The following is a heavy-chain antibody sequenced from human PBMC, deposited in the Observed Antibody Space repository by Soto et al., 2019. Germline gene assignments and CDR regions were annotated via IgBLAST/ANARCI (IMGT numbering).Heavy chain of an antibody. J-gene: IGHJ4*02. CDR1: GFTVSTSR. V-gene: IGHV3-66*01. D-gene: IGHD1-7*01. CDR2: IYSGGNT. Sequence: DVQVVESGGGLVLPGGSLRLSCAASGFTVSTSRMSWFRQSLGKGLEWVSVIYSGGNTYYADSVKGRFTISRDNSQNTLYIQMNSLSAEDTAVYYCARERRGDGNAELWGQGTLVTVSS. CDR3: ARERRGDGNAEL.